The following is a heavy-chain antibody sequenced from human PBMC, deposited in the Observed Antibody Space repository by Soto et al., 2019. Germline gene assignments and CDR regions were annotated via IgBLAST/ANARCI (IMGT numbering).Heavy chain of an antibody. CDR3: ARDLLFNDGSSGTLDC. Sequence: PGGSLRLSCEASGFTFSGYWMSWVRQAPGKGLEWVADIKHDGSNKYYADSVKGRFTISRDNSKNTLYLQMNSLRAEDTAVYYCARDLLFNDGSSGTLDCRGQGTLVTVS. V-gene: IGHV3-7*01. D-gene: IGHD3-22*01. CDR2: IKHDGSNK. J-gene: IGHJ4*02. CDR1: GFTFSGYW.